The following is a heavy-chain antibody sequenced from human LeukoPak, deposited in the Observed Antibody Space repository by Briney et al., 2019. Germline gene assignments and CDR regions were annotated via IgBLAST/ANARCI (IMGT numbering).Heavy chain of an antibody. Sequence: SETLSLTCTVSGGSMSGYYWSWIRQPPGRGLEWIGYVYYSGTTDYIPSLKSRVTMSVDTSKNQSSLNLRSVTAADTAIYYCARRYISGWFFDYWGQGTLVTVSS. V-gene: IGHV4-59*01. CDR1: GGSMSGYY. CDR2: VYYSGTT. CDR3: ARRYISGWFFDY. D-gene: IGHD6-19*01. J-gene: IGHJ4*02.